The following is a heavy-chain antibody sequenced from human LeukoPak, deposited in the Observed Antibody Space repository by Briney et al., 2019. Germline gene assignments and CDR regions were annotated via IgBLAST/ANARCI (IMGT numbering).Heavy chain of an antibody. Sequence: ASVKVSCKASGYTITSYGISWVRQAPGQGLEWVGWISAYNRDTNYAQKVQGRVTMTTDTSTTTAYMELRSLRSEDTAVYYCARDTSGGPYFDYWGQGTLVTVAS. CDR1: GYTITSYG. CDR2: ISAYNRDT. D-gene: IGHD4-23*01. J-gene: IGHJ4*02. CDR3: ARDTSGGPYFDY. V-gene: IGHV1-18*01.